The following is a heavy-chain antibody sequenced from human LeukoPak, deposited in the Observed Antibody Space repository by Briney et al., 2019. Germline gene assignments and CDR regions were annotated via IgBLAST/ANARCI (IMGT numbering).Heavy chain of an antibody. CDR1: EFSFSSFA. V-gene: IGHV3-30*18. Sequence: PGRSLRLSCEASEFSFSSFAMHWVRQAPGKGLEWVAVISYDGYNKYYADSLKGRFTISRDNSNNTLYLLMTSLRPEDTAIYYCAKGAGTYQYFYYYMDVWGKGTTVTVSS. CDR2: ISYDGYNK. CDR3: AKGAGTYQYFYYYMDV. J-gene: IGHJ6*03. D-gene: IGHD1-26*01.